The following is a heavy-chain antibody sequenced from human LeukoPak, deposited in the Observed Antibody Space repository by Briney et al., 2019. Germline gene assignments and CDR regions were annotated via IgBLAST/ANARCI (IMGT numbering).Heavy chain of an antibody. CDR3: ARDRVAARNYYYYMDV. J-gene: IGHJ6*03. Sequence: ASVKVSCKASGYTFTSYYMHWVRQAPGQGLEWMGIINPSGGSTSYAQKFQGRVTMTRDMSTSTVYMELSSLRSEDTAVYYCARDRVAARNYYYYMDVWGKGTTVIVSS. D-gene: IGHD6-25*01. V-gene: IGHV1-46*01. CDR1: GYTFTSYY. CDR2: INPSGGST.